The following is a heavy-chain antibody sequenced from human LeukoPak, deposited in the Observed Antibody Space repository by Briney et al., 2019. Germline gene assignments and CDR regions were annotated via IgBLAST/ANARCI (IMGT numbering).Heavy chain of an antibody. D-gene: IGHD6-13*01. CDR2: ISSSSSYI. CDR1: GFTFSSYS. J-gene: IGHJ4*02. CDR3: ARGSAAAPRHY. V-gene: IGHV3-21*01. Sequence: GGSLRLSCAASGFTFSSYSMNWVRQAPGKGLGWVSSISSSSSYIYYADSVKGRFTISRDNAKNSLYLQMNSLRAEDTAVYYCARGSAAAPRHYWGQGTLVTVSS.